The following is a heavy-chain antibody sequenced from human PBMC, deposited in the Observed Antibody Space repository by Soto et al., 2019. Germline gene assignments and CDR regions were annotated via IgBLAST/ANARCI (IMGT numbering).Heavy chain of an antibody. J-gene: IGHJ6*02. V-gene: IGHV1-69*01. CDR1: GGTFSKDA. D-gene: IGHD5-18*01. Sequence: QVQLVQSGAEVKKPGSSVTVSCKTSGGTFSKDAINWVRQAPGQGLEWMGLLIPVFGSPIYAQKFQGRMRIPADESTSTAFMDLSSLRSEDTAVYYCTRVLGYTFEPGKTRYYAMDVWGQGTTVSVSS. CDR3: TRVLGYTFEPGKTRYYAMDV. CDR2: LIPVFGSP.